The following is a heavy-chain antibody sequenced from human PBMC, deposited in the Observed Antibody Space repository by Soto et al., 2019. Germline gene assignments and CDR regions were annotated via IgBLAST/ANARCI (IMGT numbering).Heavy chain of an antibody. V-gene: IGHV3-30-3*01. J-gene: IGHJ4*02. Sequence: QPGGSLRLSCAASGFTFSSYAMHWVRQAPGKGLEWVAVISYDGSNKYYADSVKGRFTISRDNSKNTLYLQMNSLRAEDTAVYYCARDWDTYGYGGFDYWGQGTLVTVSS. CDR3: ARDWDTYGYGGFDY. CDR2: ISYDGSNK. D-gene: IGHD5-18*01. CDR1: GFTFSSYA.